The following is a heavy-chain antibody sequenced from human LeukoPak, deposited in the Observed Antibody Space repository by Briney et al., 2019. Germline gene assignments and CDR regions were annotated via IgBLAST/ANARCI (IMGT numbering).Heavy chain of an antibody. CDR2: INPNSGDT. CDR3: ARQVTTVTVFDY. D-gene: IGHD4-17*01. Sequence: ASVKVSCKASGYTFTGYYMHWVRQAPGQGLEWMGRINPNSGDTDHAQKFQGRVTMTRDTSISTAYMELSRLRSDDTAVYYCARQVTTVTVFDYWGQGTLVTVSS. J-gene: IGHJ4*02. V-gene: IGHV1-2*06. CDR1: GYTFTGYY.